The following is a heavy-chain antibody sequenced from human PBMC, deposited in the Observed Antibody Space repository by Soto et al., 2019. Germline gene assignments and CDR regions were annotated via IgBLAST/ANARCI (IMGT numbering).Heavy chain of an antibody. D-gene: IGHD6-19*01. V-gene: IGHV4-34*01. CDR2: INHSGST. J-gene: IGHJ4*02. CDR3: ASTEWYSSGPVRY. Sequence: QVQLQQWGAGLLKPSETLSLTCAVYGGSFSGYYWSWIRQPPGKGLEWIGEINHSGSTNYNPSLKSRVTISVDTSKNQFSLKLSSVTAADTAVYYCASTEWYSSGPVRYWGQGTLVTVSS. CDR1: GGSFSGYY.